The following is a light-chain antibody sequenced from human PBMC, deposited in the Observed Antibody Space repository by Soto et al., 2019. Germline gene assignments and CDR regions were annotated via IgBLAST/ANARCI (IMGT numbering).Light chain of an antibody. J-gene: IGKJ1*01. CDR3: QQYGSSGT. Sequence: TLSLSPGERATFSCRASQSVSNNYLAWYQQKPGQAPRLLIYGASNRATGIPDRFSGSGSGTDFTLTISRLEPEDFAVYYCQQYGSSGTFGQGTKVDIK. CDR1: QSVSNNY. V-gene: IGKV3-20*01. CDR2: GAS.